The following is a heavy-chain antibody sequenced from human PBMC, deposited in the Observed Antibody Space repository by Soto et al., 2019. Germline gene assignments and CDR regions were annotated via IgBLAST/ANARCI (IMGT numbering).Heavy chain of an antibody. CDR2: ISAYNGNT. CDR1: GYTFISYG. CDR3: ARGEVVTATSDLDY. V-gene: IGHV1-18*01. Sequence: QVQLVQSGAEVKKPGASVKVSCKASGYTFISYGISWVRQAPGQGLEWMGWISAYNGNTKYAEKFRGRVTMNTDTSTSTAYMELRSLRSDDTAVYYFARGEVVTATSDLDYWGQGTLVTVSS. D-gene: IGHD2-21*02. J-gene: IGHJ4*02.